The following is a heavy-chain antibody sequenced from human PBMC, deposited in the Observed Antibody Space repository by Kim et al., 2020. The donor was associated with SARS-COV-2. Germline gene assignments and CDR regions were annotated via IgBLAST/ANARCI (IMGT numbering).Heavy chain of an antibody. V-gene: IGHV3-48*02. CDR3: ARDRDWGSSWSPWFDP. Sequence: SVKGRFTISRDNAKNSLYLQMNSLRDEDTAVYYCARDRDWGSSWSPWFDPWGQGTLVTVSS. J-gene: IGHJ5*02. D-gene: IGHD6-13*01.